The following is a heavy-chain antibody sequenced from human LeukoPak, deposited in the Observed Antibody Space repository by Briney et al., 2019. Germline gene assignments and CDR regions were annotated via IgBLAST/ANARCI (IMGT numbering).Heavy chain of an antibody. D-gene: IGHD5-18*01. CDR3: AKDIVYSCAL. Sequence: GRSLRLSCAASGFTFSSYDMHWVRQAPGKGLEWVAFIRYDGSSKYYADSVKGRFTISRDNSKNTLYLQMNSLRAEDTAVYYCAKDIVYSCALWGQATLVTVSS. V-gene: IGHV3-30*02. CDR2: IRYDGSSK. J-gene: IGHJ4*02. CDR1: GFTFSSYD.